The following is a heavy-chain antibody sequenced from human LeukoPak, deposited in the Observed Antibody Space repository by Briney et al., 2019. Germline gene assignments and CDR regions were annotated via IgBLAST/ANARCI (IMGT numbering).Heavy chain of an antibody. V-gene: IGHV1-2*04. CDR2: INPNSGGT. D-gene: IGHD6-13*01. Sequence: GASVKVSCKASGYTFTSYGISWVRQAPGQGLEWMGWINPNSGGTNYAQKFQGWVTMTRDTSISTAYMELSRLRSDDTAVYYCARDIAAAGTGSYGMDVWGQGTTVTVSS. J-gene: IGHJ6*02. CDR3: ARDIAAAGTGSYGMDV. CDR1: GYTFTSYG.